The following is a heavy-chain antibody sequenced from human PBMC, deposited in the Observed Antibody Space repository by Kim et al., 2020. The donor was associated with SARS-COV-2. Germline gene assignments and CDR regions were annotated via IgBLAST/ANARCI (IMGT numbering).Heavy chain of an antibody. CDR1: GYIFTNYW. D-gene: IGHD6-19*01. Sequence: GESLKISCKGSGYIFTNYWIGWVRQTPGKGLEWMGVIFPSDSDARYSPSFQGRVTISVDKSITTAYLQWSSLEASDTAIYFCARQNEVPVTGIYYHHYMD. V-gene: IGHV5-51*01. J-gene: IGHJ6*03. CDR2: IFPSDSDA. CDR3: ARQNEVPVTGIYYHHYMD.